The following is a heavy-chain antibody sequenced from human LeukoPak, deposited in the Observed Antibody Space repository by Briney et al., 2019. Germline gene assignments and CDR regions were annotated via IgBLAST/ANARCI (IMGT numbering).Heavy chain of an antibody. CDR3: ARGVRGIAARRNNWFDP. Sequence: KPSETLSLTCAVYGGSFSGYYWSWIRQPPGKGLEWIGEINHSGSTNYNPSLKSRVTISVDTSTNQFSLKLSSVTAADTAVYYCARGVRGIAARRNNWFDPWGQGTLVTVSS. D-gene: IGHD6-6*01. CDR1: GGSFSGYY. CDR2: INHSGST. J-gene: IGHJ5*02. V-gene: IGHV4-34*01.